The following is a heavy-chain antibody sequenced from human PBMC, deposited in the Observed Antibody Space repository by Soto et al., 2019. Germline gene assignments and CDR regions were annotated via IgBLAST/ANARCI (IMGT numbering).Heavy chain of an antibody. Sequence: SETLSLTCTVSGGSISSYYWSWIRQPPGKGLEWIGYIYYSGSTNYNPSLKSRVTISVDTSKNQFSLKLSSVTAADTAVYYCARAGLNYGDYESYYYYYYMDFWGKGTTVTVSS. CDR3: ARAGLNYGDYESYYYYYYMDF. J-gene: IGHJ6*03. CDR2: IYYSGST. CDR1: GGSISSYY. D-gene: IGHD4-17*01. V-gene: IGHV4-59*01.